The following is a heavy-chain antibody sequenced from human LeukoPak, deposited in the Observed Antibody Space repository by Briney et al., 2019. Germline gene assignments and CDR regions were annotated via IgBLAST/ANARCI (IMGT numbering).Heavy chain of an antibody. D-gene: IGHD3-10*01. CDR2: IWYDGSNK. CDR3: AREVSNGSATRGGFDY. CDR1: GFNFSSYG. Sequence: GRSLRLSCAASGFNFSSYGMHWVRQAPGKGLEWVAGIWYDGSNKYSADSVKGRFTISRDNSKNTLYLQMNSLRAEDTAVYYCAREVSNGSATRGGFDYWGQRTLVTVSS. J-gene: IGHJ4*02. V-gene: IGHV3-33*01.